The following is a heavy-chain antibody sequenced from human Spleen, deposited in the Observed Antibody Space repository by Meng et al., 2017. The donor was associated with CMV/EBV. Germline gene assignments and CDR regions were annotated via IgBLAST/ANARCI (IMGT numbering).Heavy chain of an antibody. CDR1: TFTNYG. CDR3: ARDLEYCGSTSCFEDCFDP. CDR2: ISPYDGP. Sequence: TFTNYGSSWVRQAPGRGLEWIGWISPYDGPNYARNLRGRVTLTTDTSTTTAYMELRSLRSDDTAVYYCARDLEYCGSTSCFEDCFDPWGQGTLVTVSS. J-gene: IGHJ5*02. D-gene: IGHD2-2*01. V-gene: IGHV1-18*01.